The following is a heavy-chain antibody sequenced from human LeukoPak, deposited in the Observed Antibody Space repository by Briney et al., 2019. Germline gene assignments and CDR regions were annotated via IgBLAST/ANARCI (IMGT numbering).Heavy chain of an antibody. CDR2: IGERGDIT. D-gene: IGHD2-15*01. V-gene: IGHV3-23*01. CDR1: GFTFSSYA. CDR3: TSCSGGSCWGY. J-gene: IGHJ4*02. Sequence: PGGSLRLSCAASGFTFSSYAMSWLRQAPGKGLEWVSVIGERGDITYYADSVKGRFTLSRDNSKNTLYLQMNSLKTEDTAVYYCTSCSGGSCWGYWGQGTLVTVSS.